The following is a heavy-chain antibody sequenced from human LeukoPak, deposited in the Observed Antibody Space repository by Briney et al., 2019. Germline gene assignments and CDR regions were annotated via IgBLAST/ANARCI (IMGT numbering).Heavy chain of an antibody. CDR3: ARRMGRRFGERYYYYHYMDV. CDR1: GSTFTGYA. J-gene: IGHJ6*03. CDR2: INHSGSI. V-gene: IGHV4-34*01. D-gene: IGHD3-10*01. Sequence: GSLRLSRAASGSTFTGYAMSWVRQAPGKGLEWIGEINHSGSINYNSSLKSRVTISVDTSKNQFSLKLSSVTAADTAMYYCARRMGRRFGERYYYYHYMDVWGKGTTVTISS.